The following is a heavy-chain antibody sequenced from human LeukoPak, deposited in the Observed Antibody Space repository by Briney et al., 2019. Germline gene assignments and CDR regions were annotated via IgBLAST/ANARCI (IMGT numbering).Heavy chain of an antibody. CDR1: GGSMSSYC. CDR3: ARSAGLPYYFYGMDI. CDR2: IYYGGST. D-gene: IGHD5-18*01. J-gene: IGHJ6*02. Sequence: SETLSVTCTVSGGSMSSYCSSWIRQPPGKGLEWIGYIYYGGSTNYNPSLKSRVTISVDTSKNQFSLKLSSVTAADTAVYYCARSAGLPYYFYGMDIWAQGATVTVSS. V-gene: IGHV4-59*01.